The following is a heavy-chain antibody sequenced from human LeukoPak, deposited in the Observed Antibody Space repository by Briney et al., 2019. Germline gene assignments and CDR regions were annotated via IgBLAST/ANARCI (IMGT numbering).Heavy chain of an antibody. CDR3: ARGGSSWSGYFQH. CDR1: GFTFSSYW. J-gene: IGHJ1*01. V-gene: IGHV3-74*01. CDR2: INSDRSST. Sequence: PGGSLRLSCAASGFTFSSYWIHWVRQAPGKGLVWVSRINSDRSSTTYADSVKGRFTISRDNAKNTLYLQMNSLRAEDTAVYYCARGGSSWSGYFQHWGQGTLVTVSS. D-gene: IGHD6-13*01.